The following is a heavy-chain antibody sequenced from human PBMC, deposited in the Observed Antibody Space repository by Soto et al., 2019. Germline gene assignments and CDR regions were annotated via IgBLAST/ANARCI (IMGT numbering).Heavy chain of an antibody. CDR3: ASEVSSTDGMDV. D-gene: IGHD2-15*01. V-gene: IGHV4-39*01. CDR2: IYYTGNT. CDR1: GDSSVSSSSYC. J-gene: IGHJ6*02. Sequence: PSEPLSLTCTVSGDSSVSSSSYCWGWIRQHPGKGLEWIGSIYYTGNTFYSPSFRSRLTISVDTSKSQFSLKLRSVTAADTATYYCASEVSSTDGMDVWGQGTTVTVSS.